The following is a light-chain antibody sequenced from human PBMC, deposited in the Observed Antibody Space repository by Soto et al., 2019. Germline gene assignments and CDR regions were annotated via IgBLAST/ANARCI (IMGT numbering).Light chain of an antibody. Sequence: DIQMTQSPSSLSASVGDRVTITCRPSQSIVNHLNWYQHTPGTAPKVLIFGSSSLQNGVPSRFSGSGSGTNFTLTISSLQPDDSATYYCQNYNQYSRTFGQGTKVEI. CDR1: QSIVNH. CDR2: GSS. V-gene: IGKV1-39*01. CDR3: QNYNQYSRT. J-gene: IGKJ1*01.